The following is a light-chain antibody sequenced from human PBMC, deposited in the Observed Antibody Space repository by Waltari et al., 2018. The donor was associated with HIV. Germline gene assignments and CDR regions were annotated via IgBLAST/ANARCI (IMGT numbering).Light chain of an antibody. Sequence: IQMTHSPSSLSASVLASVTIPCLSRKTCNNKLNWYQQKPGEAPKVLIYDASTLESGVPSRFRGGGSRTDFTLTITSLQLDDFATYFCQQSFSYPRTFGPGTKVDI. V-gene: IGKV1-39*01. CDR3: QQSFSYPRT. J-gene: IGKJ3*01. CDR1: KTCNNK. CDR2: DAS.